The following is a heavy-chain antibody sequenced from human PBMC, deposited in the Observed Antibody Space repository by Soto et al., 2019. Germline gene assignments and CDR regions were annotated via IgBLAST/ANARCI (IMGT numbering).Heavy chain of an antibody. V-gene: IGHV3-74*01. J-gene: IGHJ3*02. D-gene: IGHD2-2*01. CDR1: GFPFSSYW. CDR2: INSDGSST. Sequence: GGSLRLSCAASGFPFSSYWMHWVRQAPGKGLVWVSRINSDGSSTSYADSVKGRFTISRDNAKNTLYLQMNSLRAEDTAVYYCARGYCSSTSCYRVVVAAAGRYAFDIWGQGTMVTVSS. CDR3: ARGYCSSTSCYRVVVAAAGRYAFDI.